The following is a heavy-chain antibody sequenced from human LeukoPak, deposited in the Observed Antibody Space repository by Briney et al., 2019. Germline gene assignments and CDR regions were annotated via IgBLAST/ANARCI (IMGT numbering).Heavy chain of an antibody. Sequence: GGSLRLSCTASGFTFGDYAMSCVRQAPGKGLEWVGFIRSKAYGGTTEYAASVKGRFTISRDDSKSIAYLQMNSLKTEDTAVYYCSSGGLSEYYYYYGMDVWGQGTTVTVSS. CDR2: IRSKAYGGTT. J-gene: IGHJ6*02. V-gene: IGHV3-49*04. D-gene: IGHD3-16*01. CDR1: GFTFGDYA. CDR3: SSGGLSEYYYYYGMDV.